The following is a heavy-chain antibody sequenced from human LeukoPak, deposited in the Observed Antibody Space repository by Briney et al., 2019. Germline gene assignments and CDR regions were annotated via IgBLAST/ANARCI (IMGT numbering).Heavy chain of an antibody. D-gene: IGHD2-15*01. J-gene: IGHJ4*02. CDR1: GYTFTSYG. Sequence: GASVKVSCKASGYTFTSYGISWVRQAPGQGLEWMGWICAYNGNTNYAQKLQGRVTMTTDTSTSTAYMELRSLRSDDTAVYYCAKDLSCSGGSCHDLSGYWGQGTLVTVSS. V-gene: IGHV1-18*01. CDR3: AKDLSCSGGSCHDLSGY. CDR2: ICAYNGNT.